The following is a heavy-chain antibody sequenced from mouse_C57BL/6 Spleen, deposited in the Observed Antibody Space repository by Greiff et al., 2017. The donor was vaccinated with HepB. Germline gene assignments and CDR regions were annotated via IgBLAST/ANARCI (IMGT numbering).Heavy chain of an antibody. CDR1: GFSLTSYG. D-gene: IGHD2-3*01. CDR3: AKHGGYYVWFAY. Sequence: QVQLVESGPGLVQPSQSLSITCTVSGFSLTSYGVHWVRQPPGKGLEWLGVIWSGGSTDYNAAFISRLSISKDNSKRPVFFKMNSLQANDTAIYYCAKHGGYYVWFAYWGQGTLVTVSA. J-gene: IGHJ3*01. V-gene: IGHV2-4*01. CDR2: IWSGGST.